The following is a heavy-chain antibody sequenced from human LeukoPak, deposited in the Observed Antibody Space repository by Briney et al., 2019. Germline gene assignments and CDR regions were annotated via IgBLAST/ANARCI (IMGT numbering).Heavy chain of an antibody. CDR3: AKDRQYYDILTGYYSSY. CDR1: GFTFSSYA. V-gene: IGHV3-23*01. CDR2: ISGSGGST. D-gene: IGHD3-9*01. J-gene: IGHJ4*02. Sequence: GGSLRLSCAASGFTFSSYAMSWVRQAPGKGLEWVSAISGSGGSTYYADSVKGRFTISRDSSKNTLYLQMNSLRAEDTAVYYCAKDRQYYDILTGYYSSYWGQGTLVTVSS.